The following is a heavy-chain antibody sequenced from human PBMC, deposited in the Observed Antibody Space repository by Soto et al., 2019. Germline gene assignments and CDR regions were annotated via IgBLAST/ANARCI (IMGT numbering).Heavy chain of an antibody. CDR3: VRGRNYYGSGGSTVAFDY. Sequence: SETLSLTCTVSGGSISSPNFYWSWIRQHPGKGLEWIGHIYYNGTTYYNPTLKSRVSISVDTSKNQFSPRLSSVTAADTAVYYCVRGRNYYGSGGSTVAFDYWGQGSLVTGSS. CDR1: GGSISSPNFY. J-gene: IGHJ4*02. CDR2: IYYNGTT. D-gene: IGHD3-10*01. V-gene: IGHV4-31*03.